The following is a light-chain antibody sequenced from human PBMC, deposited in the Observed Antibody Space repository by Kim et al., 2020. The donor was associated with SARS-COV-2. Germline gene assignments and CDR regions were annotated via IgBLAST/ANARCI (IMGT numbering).Light chain of an antibody. CDR1: QSVTSNS. V-gene: IGKV3-20*01. Sequence: LSPGERATLSCRASQSVTSNSVAWYQQKPGQAPRLLIYGASSRATGIPDRFSGSGSGTDFTLTISRLEPEDFAVYYCQQSAASRTFGQGTKVDIK. CDR2: GAS. CDR3: QQSAASRT. J-gene: IGKJ1*01.